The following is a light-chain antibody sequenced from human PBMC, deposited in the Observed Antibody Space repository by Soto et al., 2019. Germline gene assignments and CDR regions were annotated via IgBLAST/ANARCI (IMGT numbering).Light chain of an antibody. V-gene: IGLV1-44*01. CDR1: SSNIGSNA. CDR2: SHN. CDR3: AAWDDSLNGWV. Sequence: QSALTQPPSASGTPGQRVTISCSGTSSNIGSNAVNWYQQLPGTAPKLLMYSHNQRPSGVPDRFSGSKSVTSASLAISGLQSEDEADYYCAAWDDSLNGWVFGGGTKLTVL. J-gene: IGLJ3*02.